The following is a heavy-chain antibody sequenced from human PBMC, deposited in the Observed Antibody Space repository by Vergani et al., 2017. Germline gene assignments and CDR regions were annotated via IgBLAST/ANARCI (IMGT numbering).Heavy chain of an antibody. Sequence: QVQLVQSGAEVKKPGASVKVSCKASGYTFTSYGISWVRQAPGQGLEWMGWISAYNGNTNYAQKLQGRVTMTTDTSTSTAYMELRSLRSDDTAVYYWARGGRYCRSTSCSNAATNQFDPWGQGTLVTVSS. V-gene: IGHV1-18*01. CDR3: ARGGRYCRSTSCSNAATNQFDP. CDR1: GYTFTSYG. J-gene: IGHJ5*02. CDR2: ISAYNGNT. D-gene: IGHD2-2*01.